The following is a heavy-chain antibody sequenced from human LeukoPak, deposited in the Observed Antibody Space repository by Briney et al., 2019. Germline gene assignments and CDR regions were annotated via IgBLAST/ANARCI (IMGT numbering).Heavy chain of an antibody. Sequence: SETLSLTCTVSGGSISSYYWSWIRQPPGKGLEWIGYIYYSGSTNYNPSLKSRVTISVDTSKNQYSLKLSSVTAADTAVYYCARGGVVAAISYKHGFDYWGQGTLVTVSS. CDR3: ARGGVVAAISYKHGFDY. J-gene: IGHJ4*02. CDR2: IYYSGST. CDR1: GGSISSYY. D-gene: IGHD2-15*01. V-gene: IGHV4-59*01.